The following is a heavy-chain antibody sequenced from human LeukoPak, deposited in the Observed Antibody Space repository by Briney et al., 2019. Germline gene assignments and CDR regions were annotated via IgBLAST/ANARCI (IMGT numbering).Heavy chain of an antibody. D-gene: IGHD2/OR15-2a*01. Sequence: SETLSLTCTVSGGSISSSSYYWGWLRQPPGTGLEWIGSIYYSGSTYYNPSLKSRVTISVDTSKNQFSLKLSSVTAADTAVYYCARGGSGFSIGLGGQGTLVTVSS. CDR3: ARGGSGFSIGL. CDR1: GGSISSSSYY. CDR2: IYYSGST. J-gene: IGHJ4*02. V-gene: IGHV4-39*07.